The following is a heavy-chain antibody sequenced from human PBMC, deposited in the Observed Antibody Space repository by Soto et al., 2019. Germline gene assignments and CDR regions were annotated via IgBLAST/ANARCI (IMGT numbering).Heavy chain of an antibody. CDR3: AKTNYQWEALHDFDF. V-gene: IGHV1-69*01. D-gene: IGHD1-26*01. J-gene: IGHJ4*02. CDR2: IILIFGTT. CDR1: GGTFSRYG. Sequence: QVQLVQSGAEVKKPGSSVKVSCTASGGTFSRYGFTWVRQAPGQGFQWMGGIILIFGTTHYAQNYQGRLSITADESTSTVYMELSSLRSDDTVIYFCAKTNYQWEALHDFDFWGQGTLVTVSS.